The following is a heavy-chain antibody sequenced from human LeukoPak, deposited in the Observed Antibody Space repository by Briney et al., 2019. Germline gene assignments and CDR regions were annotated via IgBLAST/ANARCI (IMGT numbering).Heavy chain of an antibody. Sequence: GGSLRLSCAASGFTVSSNYMSWVRQAPGKGLEWVSSIYNGGNTYYADSVKGRFTISRDNSKNTLYPQMNSLRAEDTAVYYCARDRYSSGSNEGFDPWGQGTLVTVSS. CDR2: IYNGGNT. D-gene: IGHD6-19*01. J-gene: IGHJ5*02. CDR1: GFTVSSNY. CDR3: ARDRYSSGSNEGFDP. V-gene: IGHV3-53*01.